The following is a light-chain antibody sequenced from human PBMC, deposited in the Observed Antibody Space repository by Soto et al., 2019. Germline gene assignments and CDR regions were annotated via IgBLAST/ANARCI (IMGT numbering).Light chain of an antibody. V-gene: IGKV1-5*03. Sequence: DIQMTQSPSTLSASVGDRVTITCRASQSISGWLAWYQQKPGKVPKLLIYEASSLERGVPSRFSGSGSGTEFTLTISSLQSEDFATYYCQQYNSSPYTFGQGTKREIK. CDR3: QQYNSSPYT. CDR2: EAS. CDR1: QSISGW. J-gene: IGKJ2*01.